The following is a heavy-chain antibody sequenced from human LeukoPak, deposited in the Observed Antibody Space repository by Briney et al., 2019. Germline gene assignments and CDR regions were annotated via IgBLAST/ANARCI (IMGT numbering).Heavy chain of an antibody. D-gene: IGHD6-13*01. CDR2: IDWDDEK. Sequence: SGPTLLNPTQTLTLTCTFSGFSLSTSGMCVSWIRQPPGKALEWLAPIDWDDEKYYSTSLKTRVTISKDTSKNQVFLTMTNMDPVDTATYYCARNRIAAAGTLDYGIDVWGRGTTVTVSS. J-gene: IGHJ6*02. CDR3: ARNRIAAAGTLDYGIDV. V-gene: IGHV2-70*01. CDR1: GFSLSTSGMC.